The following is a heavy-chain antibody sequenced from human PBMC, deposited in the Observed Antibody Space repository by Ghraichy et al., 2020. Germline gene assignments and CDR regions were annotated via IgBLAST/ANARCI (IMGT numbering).Heavy chain of an antibody. J-gene: IGHJ4*02. CDR2: IYYSGST. Sequence: SETLSLTCTVSGGSISSYYWSWIRQPPGKGLEWIGYIYYSGSTNYNPSLKSRVTISVDTSKNQFSLKLSSVTAADTAVYYCARGHRVRGVITLFDYWGQETLVTVSS. CDR3: ARGHRVRGVITLFDY. D-gene: IGHD3-10*01. CDR1: GGSISSYY. V-gene: IGHV4-59*01.